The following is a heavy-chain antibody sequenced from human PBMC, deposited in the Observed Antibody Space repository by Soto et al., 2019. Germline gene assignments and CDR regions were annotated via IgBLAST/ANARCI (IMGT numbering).Heavy chain of an antibody. D-gene: IGHD3-3*01. CDR3: ARAARLGWLSHYYYGMDV. Sequence: SETLSLTCAVSGGSFIGYYWSWIRQPPGKGLEWIGEINHSGSTNYNPSLKSRVTISVDTSKNQFSLKLSSVTAADTAVYYCARAARLGWLSHYYYGMDVWGQGTTVTVSS. V-gene: IGHV4-34*01. CDR1: GGSFIGYY. CDR2: INHSGST. J-gene: IGHJ6*02.